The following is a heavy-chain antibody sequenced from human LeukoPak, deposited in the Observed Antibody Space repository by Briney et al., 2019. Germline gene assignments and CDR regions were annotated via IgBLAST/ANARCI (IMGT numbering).Heavy chain of an antibody. D-gene: IGHD6-13*01. CDR3: ATSGYRSSWYSTRREDWFDP. V-gene: IGHV1-69*04. J-gene: IGHJ5*02. Sequence: SVKVSCKASGGTFSSYAFSWVRQAPGQGLEWMGRIIPALEISHYAQKFQGRVTTTANISTSTAYMELSSLRSEDTAVYYCATSGYRSSWYSTRREDWFDPWGQGTLVTVS. CDR1: GGTFSSYA. CDR2: IIPALEIS.